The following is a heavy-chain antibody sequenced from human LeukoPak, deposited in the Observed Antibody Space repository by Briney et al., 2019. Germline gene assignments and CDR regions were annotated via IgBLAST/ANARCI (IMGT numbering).Heavy chain of an antibody. D-gene: IGHD6-19*01. CDR3: ARGGIAVAGRHFDY. J-gene: IGHJ4*02. CDR1: GFTFSSYG. Sequence: GGSLRLSCAASGFTFSSYGMHWVRQAPAKGLEWVAVIWYDGSNKYYADSVKGRFTISRDNSKNTLYLQMNSLRAEDTAVYYCARGGIAVAGRHFDYWGQGTLVTVSS. V-gene: IGHV3-33*01. CDR2: IWYDGSNK.